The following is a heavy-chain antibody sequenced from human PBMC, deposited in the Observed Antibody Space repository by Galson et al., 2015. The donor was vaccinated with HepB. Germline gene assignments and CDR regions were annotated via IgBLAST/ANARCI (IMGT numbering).Heavy chain of an antibody. J-gene: IGHJ6*02. Sequence: SLRLSCAASGFTFSSYGMHWVRQAPGKGLEWVAVIWYDGDNKYYGDSVKGRFTVSRDNSKNTLYLQMNSLRAEDTAVYYCARDPSWVVVLASRMDVWGQGTTVTVS. V-gene: IGHV3-33*01. CDR3: ARDPSWVVVLASRMDV. CDR1: GFTFSSYG. D-gene: IGHD2-2*01. CDR2: IWYDGDNK.